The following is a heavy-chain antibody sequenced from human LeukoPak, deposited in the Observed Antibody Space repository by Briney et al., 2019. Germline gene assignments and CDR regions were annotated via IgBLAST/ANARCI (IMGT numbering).Heavy chain of an antibody. J-gene: IGHJ4*02. CDR2: ISAYNGNT. CDR3: ARGYGDYVGGNYFDY. D-gene: IGHD4-17*01. CDR1: GYTFTSYG. V-gene: IGHV1-18*01. Sequence: ASVKVSCKASGYTFTSYGISWVRQAPGQGLEWMGWISAYNGNTNYAQKLQGRVTMTTDTSTSTAYLELRSLRSDDTAVYYCARGYGDYVGGNYFDYWGQGTLVTVSS.